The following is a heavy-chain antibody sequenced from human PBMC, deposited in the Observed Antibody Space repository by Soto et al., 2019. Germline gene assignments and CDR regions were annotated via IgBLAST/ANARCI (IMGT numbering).Heavy chain of an antibody. V-gene: IGHV4-39*01. D-gene: IGHD3-10*01. CDR1: GGSISSFTYY. Sequence: QLQLQESGPGLVKPSETLSLTCSVSGGSISSFTYYWGWIRQPPGKGLEWIGTVYYNENTYYNPSLKSRVTITVDTAKNQFSLNLRSVTAADTAMYFCARRERYYGSPGWFDPWGTGTLVTVSS. CDR3: ARRERYYGSPGWFDP. CDR2: VYYNENT. J-gene: IGHJ5*02.